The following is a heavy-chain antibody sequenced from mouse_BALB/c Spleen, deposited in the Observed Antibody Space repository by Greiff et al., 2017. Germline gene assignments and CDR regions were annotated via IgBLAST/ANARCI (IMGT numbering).Heavy chain of an antibody. CDR2: INPSSGYT. CDR1: GYTFTSYT. V-gene: IGHV1-4*01. D-gene: IGHD1-1*02. CDR3: ARSDGRDYYAMDY. J-gene: IGHJ4*01. Sequence: VKLQQSGAELARPGASVKMSCKASGYTFTSYTMHWVKQRPGQGLEWIGYINPSSGYTNYNQKFKDKATLTADKSSSTAYMQLSSLTSEDSAVYYCARSDGRDYYAMDYWGQGTSVTVSS.